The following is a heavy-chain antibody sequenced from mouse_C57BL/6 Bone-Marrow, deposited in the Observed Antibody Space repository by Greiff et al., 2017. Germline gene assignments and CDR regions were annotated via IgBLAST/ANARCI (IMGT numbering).Heavy chain of an antibody. CDR2: IDPNSGGT. CDR3: ARVYYYGSSYQYFDV. CDR1: GYTFTSYW. V-gene: IGHV1-72*01. J-gene: IGHJ1*03. D-gene: IGHD1-1*01. Sequence: VQLQQPGAELVKPGASVKLSCKASGYTFTSYWMHWVKQRPGRGLEWIGRIDPNSGGTKYNEKVKSKATLTVDKPSSTAYMKLSSLTSEDSAVYYCARVYYYGSSYQYFDVWGTGTTVTVSS.